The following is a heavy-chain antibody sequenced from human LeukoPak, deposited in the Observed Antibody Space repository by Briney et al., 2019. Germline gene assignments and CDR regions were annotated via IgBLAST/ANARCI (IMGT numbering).Heavy chain of an antibody. CDR2: ISGSGGST. CDR3: AKDTAWGYYYGSGSYYGPIDY. J-gene: IGHJ4*02. D-gene: IGHD3-10*01. CDR1: GFTFSSYA. Sequence: PGGSLRLSCAASGFTFSSYAMSWVRQAPGKGLEWVSAISGSGGSTYYADSVKGRFTISRDNSKNTRYLQMNSLRAEDTAVYYCAKDTAWGYYYGSGSYYGPIDYWGQGTLVTVSS. V-gene: IGHV3-23*01.